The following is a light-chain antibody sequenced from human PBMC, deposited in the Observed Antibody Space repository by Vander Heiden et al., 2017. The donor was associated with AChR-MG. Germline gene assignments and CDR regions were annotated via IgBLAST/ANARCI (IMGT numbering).Light chain of an antibody. CDR1: QSVRSK. CDR3: QQDHDWWT. Sequence: EIVMTQSPATLSVPPGEGATLSCRASQSVRSKLAWYQQKPGQAPRLLIYGAFSRATGIPARFSGSGSGTEFILSISSLQSEDSAVYYCQQDHDWWTFGQGTKVEIK. J-gene: IGKJ1*01. V-gene: IGKV3-15*01. CDR2: GAF.